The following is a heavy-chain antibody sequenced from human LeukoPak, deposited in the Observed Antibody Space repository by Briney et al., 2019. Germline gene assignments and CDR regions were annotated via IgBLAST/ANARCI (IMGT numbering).Heavy chain of an antibody. Sequence: GSLRLSCAASGFTFSSYAMSWVRQAPGKGLEWVSAISGSGGSTYYADSVKGRFTISRDNSKNTLYLQMNSLRAEDTAVYYCANSFSGYDAFDIWGQGTMVTVSS. J-gene: IGHJ3*02. D-gene: IGHD3-22*01. CDR3: ANSFSGYDAFDI. V-gene: IGHV3-23*01. CDR2: ISGSGGST. CDR1: GFTFSSYA.